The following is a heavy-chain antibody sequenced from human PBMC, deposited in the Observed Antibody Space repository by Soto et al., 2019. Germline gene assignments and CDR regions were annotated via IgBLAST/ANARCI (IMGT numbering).Heavy chain of an antibody. Sequence: SSDSLYRTCAVYGGSFSGYYWSWIRKPPGRGLEWFGEINHSGSTNYNPSLKSRVTISVDTSKNQFSLKLSSVTAADTAVYYCARVSTKSDVDYWGQGTLVTVSS. CDR2: INHSGST. CDR3: ARVSTKSDVDY. V-gene: IGHV4-34*01. D-gene: IGHD2-8*01. CDR1: GGSFSGYY. J-gene: IGHJ4*02.